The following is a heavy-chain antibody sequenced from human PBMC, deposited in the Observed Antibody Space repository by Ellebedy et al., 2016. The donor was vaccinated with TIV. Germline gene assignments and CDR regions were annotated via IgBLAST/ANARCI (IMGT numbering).Heavy chain of an antibody. CDR2: IFHTGII. Sequence: SETLSLTXSVSGVSTTRYYWSWIRQSPGRGLEWIGYIFHTGIIKYNPSLKNRVTISIDASKNHFSLNLTSTTAADTAVYYCASLRDWGQGTLVTVSS. J-gene: IGHJ4*02. V-gene: IGHV4-59*01. CDR3: ASLRD. CDR1: GVSTTRYY.